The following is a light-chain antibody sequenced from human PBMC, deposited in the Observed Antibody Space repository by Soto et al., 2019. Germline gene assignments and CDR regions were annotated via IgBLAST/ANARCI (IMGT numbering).Light chain of an antibody. Sequence: DIQMTQSPSTLSGSVGDRVTITCRASQTISSWLAWYQQKPGKAPKLLIYKASTLKSGVPSRFSGSGSGTAGTLTISSLQPDDVATYYCQHYNSYSEAFGQGTKVDIK. J-gene: IGKJ1*01. CDR3: QHYNSYSEA. V-gene: IGKV1-5*03. CDR2: KAS. CDR1: QTISSW.